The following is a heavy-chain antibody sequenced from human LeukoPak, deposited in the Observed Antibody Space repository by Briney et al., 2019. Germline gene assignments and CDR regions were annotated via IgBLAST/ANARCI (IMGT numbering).Heavy chain of an antibody. CDR3: ARDLEVPVSVNWGATTAGLDY. CDR1: GGTFSSYT. Sequence: SVKVSCKASGGTFSSYTISWVRQAPGQGLEWMGRIIPILGIANYAQKFQGRVTITADKSTSTAYMELSSLRSEDTAVYCCARDLEVPVSVNWGATTAGLDYWGQGTLVTVSS. CDR2: IIPILGIA. D-gene: IGHD1-26*01. J-gene: IGHJ4*02. V-gene: IGHV1-69*04.